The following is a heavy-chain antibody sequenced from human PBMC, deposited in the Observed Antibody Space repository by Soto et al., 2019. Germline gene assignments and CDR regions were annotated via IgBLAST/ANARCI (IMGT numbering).Heavy chain of an antibody. CDR3: ARVGYRGAISHY. CDR1: GFNFNNYA. J-gene: IGHJ4*02. Sequence: GGSLRLSCAASGFNFNNYAMTWVRQAPGKGLEWVAAISGSGSSSFYADSVKGRFTISRDDSKNTLFLQMNSLRAEDTALYYCARVGYRGAISHYWGQGTLGTVSS. CDR2: ISGSGSSS. V-gene: IGHV3-23*01. D-gene: IGHD3-10*01.